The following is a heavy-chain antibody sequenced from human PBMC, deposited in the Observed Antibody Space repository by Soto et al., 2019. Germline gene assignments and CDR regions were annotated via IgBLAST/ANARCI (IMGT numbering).Heavy chain of an antibody. CDR1: GGTFSSYA. CDR2: IIPIFGTA. Sequence: QVQLVQSGAEVKKPGSSVMVSCKAPGGTFSSYAISWVRQAPGQGLEWMGGIIPIFGTANYAQKFQGRVTITADESTSTGYMELSSLRSEDTAVYYCARSQGGSSSLDIYYYYYYGMDVWGQGITVTVSS. D-gene: IGHD2-15*01. V-gene: IGHV1-69*01. J-gene: IGHJ6*02. CDR3: ARSQGGSSSLDIYYYYYYGMDV.